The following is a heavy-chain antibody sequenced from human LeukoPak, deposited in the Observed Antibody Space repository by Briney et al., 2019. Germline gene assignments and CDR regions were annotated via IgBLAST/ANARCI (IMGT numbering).Heavy chain of an antibody. Sequence: ASVKVSCKASGYTFTSYYVHWVRQAPGQGLEWMGIINPSGGSTSYAQKFQGRVTMTRDTSTSTVYMGLSSLRSEDTAVYYCARGAVLRYFDWLPPSSPRFDYWGQGTLVTVSS. D-gene: IGHD3-9*01. J-gene: IGHJ4*02. V-gene: IGHV1-46*01. CDR3: ARGAVLRYFDWLPPSSPRFDY. CDR2: INPSGGST. CDR1: GYTFTSYY.